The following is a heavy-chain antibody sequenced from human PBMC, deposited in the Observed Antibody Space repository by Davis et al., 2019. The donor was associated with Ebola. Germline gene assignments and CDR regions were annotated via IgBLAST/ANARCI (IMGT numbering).Heavy chain of an antibody. Sequence: ASVKVSCKASGGTFSSYAISWVRQATGQGLEWMGIINPSGGSTSYAQKFQGRVTMTRDTSTSTVYMELSSLRSEDTAVYYCARDLLPYYYDSSGYYRYYYYYGMDVWVQGTTVTVSS. CDR2: INPSGGST. CDR1: GGTFSSYA. CDR3: ARDLLPYYYDSSGYYRYYYYYGMDV. J-gene: IGHJ6*02. D-gene: IGHD3-22*01. V-gene: IGHV1-46*01.